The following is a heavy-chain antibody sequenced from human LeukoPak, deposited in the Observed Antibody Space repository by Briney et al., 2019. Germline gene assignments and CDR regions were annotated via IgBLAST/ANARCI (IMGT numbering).Heavy chain of an antibody. CDR3: AKQRSEVVVPAINS. V-gene: IGHV3-7*03. CDR2: IKKDGSGI. D-gene: IGHD2-21*02. CDR1: GFPFSNSW. J-gene: IGHJ4*02. Sequence: GGSLRLSCAVSGFPFSNSWMYWVRQAPGKGLEGVANIKKDGSGISYVDSVKGRFIISRDNARNSLYLQMNSLRVEDTAVYYCAKQRSEVVVPAINSWGQGTLVTVSS.